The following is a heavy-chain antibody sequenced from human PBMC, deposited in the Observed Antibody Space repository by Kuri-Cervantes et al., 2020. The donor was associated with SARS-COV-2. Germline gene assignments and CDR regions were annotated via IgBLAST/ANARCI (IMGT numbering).Heavy chain of an antibody. CDR2: IFYSGRT. D-gene: IGHD6-13*01. J-gene: IGHJ5*02. CDR3: ASARYSSSYLYLWFDP. CDR1: GGSISSYY. V-gene: IGHV4-59*01. Sequence: SETLSLTCTVSGGSISSYYWSWIRQPPGKGLEWIGYIFYSGRTNYNASLKSRGTISVDTYKNQFSRKLSSVTAADTAVYYCASARYSSSYLYLWFDPWGQGTLVTVSS.